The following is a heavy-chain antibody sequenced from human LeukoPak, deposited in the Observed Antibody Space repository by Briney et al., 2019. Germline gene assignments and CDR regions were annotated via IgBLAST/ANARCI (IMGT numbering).Heavy chain of an antibody. CDR2: ISGSGGST. Sequence: GGSLRLSCAASGFTFSSYAMSWVRQAPGKGLEWVSAISGSGGSTYYADSVKGRFTISRDNSKNTLYLQMNSLRAEDTAVYYCTRAVAGRDRYFDYWGQGTLVTVSS. J-gene: IGHJ4*02. CDR3: TRAVAGRDRYFDY. D-gene: IGHD6-19*01. V-gene: IGHV3-23*01. CDR1: GFTFSSYA.